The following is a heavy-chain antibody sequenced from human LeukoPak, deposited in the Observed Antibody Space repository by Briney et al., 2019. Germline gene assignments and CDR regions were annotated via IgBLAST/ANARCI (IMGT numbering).Heavy chain of an antibody. CDR2: IYTSGST. Sequence: SETLSLTCTVSGGSISSYYWSWIRQPAGKGLEWIGRIYTSGSTNYNPSLKSRVTMSVDTSKNQFSLKLSSVTAADTAVYYCARDLSRHYYYYMDVWGKGTTVTISS. CDR1: GGSISSYY. V-gene: IGHV4-4*07. CDR3: ARDLSRHYYYYMDV. J-gene: IGHJ6*03.